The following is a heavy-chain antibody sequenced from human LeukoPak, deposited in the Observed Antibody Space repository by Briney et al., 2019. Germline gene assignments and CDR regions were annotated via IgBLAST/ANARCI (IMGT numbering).Heavy chain of an antibody. Sequence: GRSLRLSCAASGFTFSSYAMHSVRHAPDKGLERVAVISYDGSNKYYADSVKGRFTISRDNPENTLYLQMNSLRAEDTAVYYCARDLLLRPGGWFDRGGQGSLVTV. CDR1: GFTFSSYA. CDR3: ARDLLLRPGGWFDR. V-gene: IGHV3-30*01. CDR2: ISYDGSNK. D-gene: IGHD3-16*01. J-gene: IGHJ5*02.